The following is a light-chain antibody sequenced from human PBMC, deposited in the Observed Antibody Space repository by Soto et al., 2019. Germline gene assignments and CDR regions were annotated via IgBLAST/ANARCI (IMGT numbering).Light chain of an antibody. CDR3: QHYNNWPPWT. J-gene: IGKJ1*01. CDR2: GAS. CDR1: QSVSSN. V-gene: IGKV3-15*01. Sequence: EIVMTQSPVTLSVSPGERATLSCRASQSVSSNLVWYQQKPDQAPRLLIYGASTRATGIPARFSGSGSGTEFTLTINSLQSEDFAVYYCQHYNNWPPWTFGQGTKVEIK.